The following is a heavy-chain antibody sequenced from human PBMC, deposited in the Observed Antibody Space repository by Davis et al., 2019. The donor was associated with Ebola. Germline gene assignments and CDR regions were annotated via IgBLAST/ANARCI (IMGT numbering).Heavy chain of an antibody. D-gene: IGHD3-10*01. Sequence: SVKVSCKASGGTFSSYAISWVRQAPGQGLEWMGRIIPILGIANYAQKFQGRVTMTTDTSTSTAYMELRSLRSDDTAVYYCASDKTPGNYWGQGTLVTVSS. J-gene: IGHJ4*02. CDR3: ASDKTPGNY. CDR1: GGTFSSYA. CDR2: IIPILGIA. V-gene: IGHV1-69*04.